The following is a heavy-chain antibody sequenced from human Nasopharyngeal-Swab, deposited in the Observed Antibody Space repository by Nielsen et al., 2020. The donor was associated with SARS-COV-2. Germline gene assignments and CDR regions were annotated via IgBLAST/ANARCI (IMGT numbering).Heavy chain of an antibody. D-gene: IGHD4-11*01. Sequence: GESLKISCKGSGDSFTSYWISWVRQMPGKGLEWMGRIDPSDSYTNYSPSFQGHVTISADKSISTAYLQWSSLKASDTAMYYCARHDYSNYNWFDPWGQGTLVTVSS. CDR1: GDSFTSYW. CDR2: IDPSDSYT. V-gene: IGHV5-10-1*01. J-gene: IGHJ5*02. CDR3: ARHDYSNYNWFDP.